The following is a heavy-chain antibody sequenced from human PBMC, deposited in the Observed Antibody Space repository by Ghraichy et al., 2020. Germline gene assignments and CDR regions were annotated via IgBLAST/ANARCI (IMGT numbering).Heavy chain of an antibody. V-gene: IGHV3-21*01. CDR1: GFTFSSYS. D-gene: IGHD2-2*01. CDR2: ISSSSSYI. Sequence: GGSLRLSCAASGFTFSSYSMNWVRQAPGKGLEWVSSISSSSSYIYYADSVKGRFTISRDNAKNSLYLQMNSLRAEDTAVYYCASEALGGCSSTSCSNGMDVWGQGTTVTVSS. CDR3: ASEALGGCSSTSCSNGMDV. J-gene: IGHJ6*02.